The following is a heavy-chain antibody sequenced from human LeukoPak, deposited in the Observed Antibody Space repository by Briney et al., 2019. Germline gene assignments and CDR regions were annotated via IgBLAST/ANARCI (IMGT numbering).Heavy chain of an antibody. V-gene: IGHV4-39*07. Sequence: PSETLSLTCTVSGGSISSSTYYWGWIRQPPGKGLEWIGSIYYSGNTYYNPSLKSRVTMSLDTSKNQFSLKLSSVTAADTAVYYCARAVISFGAAVAKGFDCWGQGTLVTVSS. CDR2: IYYSGNT. CDR3: ARAVISFGAAVAKGFDC. D-gene: IGHD3-16*01. J-gene: IGHJ4*02. CDR1: GGSISSSTYY.